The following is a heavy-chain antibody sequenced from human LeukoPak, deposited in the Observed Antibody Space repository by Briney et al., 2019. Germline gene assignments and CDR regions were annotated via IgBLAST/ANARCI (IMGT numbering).Heavy chain of an antibody. V-gene: IGHV3-11*01. CDR3: ARVQKGIAAAGTGGGWFEP. Sequence: GGSLRLSCAASGFTFSDYYMSRIRQAPGKGLEWISYISSGGSTIYYADSVRGQFTISRDNAKKSLYLQMNSLRAEDTAVYYCARVQKGIAAAGTGGGWFEPWGQGTLVTVS. CDR2: ISSGGSTI. D-gene: IGHD6-13*01. J-gene: IGHJ5*02. CDR1: GFTFSDYY.